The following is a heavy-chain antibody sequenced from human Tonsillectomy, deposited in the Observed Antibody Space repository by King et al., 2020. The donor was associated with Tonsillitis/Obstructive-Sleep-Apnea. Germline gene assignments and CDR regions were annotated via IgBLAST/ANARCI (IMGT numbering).Heavy chain of an antibody. D-gene: IGHD1-26*01. J-gene: IGHJ5*02. Sequence: VQLVESGAEVKKPGEALKISCKGSGYSFSTYWIGWVRQMPGKGLEWMGIIYPGNSDTRYSPSFQGQVTISADKSLSTAYLQWSSLEASDTAIYYCARRGSGTYGNWFDPWGQGTLVTVSS. V-gene: IGHV5-51*01. CDR1: GYSFSTYW. CDR2: IYPGNSDT. CDR3: ARRGSGTYGNWFDP.